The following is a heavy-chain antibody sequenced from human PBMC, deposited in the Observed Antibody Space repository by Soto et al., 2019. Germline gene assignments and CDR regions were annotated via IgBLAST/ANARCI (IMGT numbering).Heavy chain of an antibody. CDR3: ARSPQYSSGWNGGFDY. D-gene: IGHD6-25*01. V-gene: IGHV4-59*01. CDR2: IFYGGHT. CDR1: GDFLTTYY. J-gene: IGHJ4*02. Sequence: ETLSLTCDVSGDFLTTYYWNWIRQSPGKGLEWIGYIFYGGHTNYNPSLRGRATISVDTSKNQFSLKLSSVTAADTAVYYCARSPQYSSGWNGGFDYWGQGTLVTVSS.